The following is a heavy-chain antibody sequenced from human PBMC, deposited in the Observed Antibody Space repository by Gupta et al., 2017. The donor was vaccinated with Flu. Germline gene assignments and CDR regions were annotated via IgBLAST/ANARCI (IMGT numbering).Heavy chain of an antibody. CDR2: IEHTGSI. Sequence: FSGYYLMWIRQSPEKGLEWIGEIEHTGSINYNPALTSRATISMDTSKSQFSLKLRSVTAADTGVYYCARGGAARPSLWGQGTLVTVSS. J-gene: IGHJ4*02. CDR3: ARGGAARPSL. D-gene: IGHD6-6*01. V-gene: IGHV4-34*01. CDR1: FSGYY.